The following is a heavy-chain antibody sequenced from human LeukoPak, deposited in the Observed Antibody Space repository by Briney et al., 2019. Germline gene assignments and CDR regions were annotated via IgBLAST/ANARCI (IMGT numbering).Heavy chain of an antibody. V-gene: IGHV1-2*02. Sequence: ASVKVSCKASGYAFTDYFIHWVRQAPGQGLEWLGWLNPDSGGTHYAQKFQARVTMTRDTSISTAYMEVRSLRSDDTAVYYCARGSLSGDHFGYYYYMDVWGKGTTVTVSS. J-gene: IGHJ6*03. CDR1: GYAFTDYF. D-gene: IGHD3-16*02. CDR2: LNPDSGGT. CDR3: ARGSLSGDHFGYYYYMDV.